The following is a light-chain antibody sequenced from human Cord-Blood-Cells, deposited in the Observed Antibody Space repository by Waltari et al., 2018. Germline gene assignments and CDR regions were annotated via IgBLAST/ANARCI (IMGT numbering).Light chain of an antibody. CDR1: SSDVGSYNL. CDR2: EGS. CDR3: CSYAGSSTCV. Sequence: QSALTQPASVSGSPGQSITISCTGTSSDVGSYNLVSWYQQHPGKAPKLMSHEGSKPPSGFSNRFSGSKSGNTASLTISRLHAEDEAGYYCCSYAGSSTCVFGGGTKLTVL. V-gene: IGLV2-23*01. J-gene: IGLJ3*02.